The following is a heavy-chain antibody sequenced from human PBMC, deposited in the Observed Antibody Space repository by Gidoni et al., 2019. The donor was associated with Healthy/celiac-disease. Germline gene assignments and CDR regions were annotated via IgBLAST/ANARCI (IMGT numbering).Heavy chain of an antibody. CDR1: EFTLSSYA. CDR2: ISGSGGST. D-gene: IGHD3-9*01. V-gene: IGHV3-23*01. Sequence: EVQLLEYGGGLVQPGGSVRLSCAASEFTLSSYALSWVRQAPGKGLEWVSAISGSGGSTYYADAVKGRFSISRDNSKNTLYLQMISLRAEDTAVYYCAKDKCYDDIPRDGMDVWGQGTTVTVSS. CDR3: AKDKCYDDIPRDGMDV. J-gene: IGHJ6*02.